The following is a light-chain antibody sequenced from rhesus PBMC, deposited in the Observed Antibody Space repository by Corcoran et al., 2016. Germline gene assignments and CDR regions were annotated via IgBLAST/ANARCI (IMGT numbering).Light chain of an antibody. Sequence: QSAPTQPPSVSGSPGQSVTISCTGTSSDIGGYNYVSWYQQHQGKAPKLMIYGVSNRPSGVSDRFSGSKSGNTASLTISGLQAGDEADYYCCSYTTSSSNYIFGAGTRLTVL. J-gene: IGLJ1*01. CDR3: CSYTTSSSNYI. V-gene: IGLV2S7*01. CDR2: GVS. CDR1: SSDIGGYNY.